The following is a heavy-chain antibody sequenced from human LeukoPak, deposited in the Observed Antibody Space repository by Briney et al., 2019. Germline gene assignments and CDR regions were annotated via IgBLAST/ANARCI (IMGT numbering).Heavy chain of an antibody. CDR1: GGSISSYY. Sequence: SETLSLTCTVSGGSISSYYWSWIRQPPGKGLEWIGEINHSGSTNYNPSLKSRVTISVDTSKNQFSLKLSSVTAADTAVYYCARGGYCSSTSCYRGNYYYYYGMDVWGQGTTVTVSS. CDR3: ARGGYCSSTSCYRGNYYYYYGMDV. J-gene: IGHJ6*02. V-gene: IGHV4-34*01. D-gene: IGHD2-2*01. CDR2: INHSGST.